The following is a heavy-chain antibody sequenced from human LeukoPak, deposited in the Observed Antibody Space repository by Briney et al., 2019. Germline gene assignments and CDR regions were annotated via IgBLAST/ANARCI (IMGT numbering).Heavy chain of an antibody. CDR1: GFTFSSFA. J-gene: IGHJ4*02. CDR3: AKDVPGYSYGTFDY. V-gene: IGHV3-23*01. Sequence: PGGSLRLSCAASGFTFSSFAMSWVRQAPGKGLEWVSAISGSGGTTYYADSVKGRFTISRDNSKNTLYLQMNSLRAEDTAVYYCAKDVPGYSYGTFDYWGQGTLVTVSS. CDR2: ISGSGGTT. D-gene: IGHD5-18*01.